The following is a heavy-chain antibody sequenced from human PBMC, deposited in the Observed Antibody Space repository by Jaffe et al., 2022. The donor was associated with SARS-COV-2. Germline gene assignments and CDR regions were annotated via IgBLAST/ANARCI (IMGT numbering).Heavy chain of an antibody. V-gene: IGHV4-59*03. CDR2: ISYTGST. Sequence: QVQLQESGPGLVKPSETLSLTCTVSSGSISRYYWSWIRQPPGKGLEWIGYISYTGSTNSNPSLRSRVTMSVDTSTKQLSLKLTSVTAADTAVYYCATMELPLRPLSDSSGPFDDWGQGTLVTVSS. CDR3: ATMELPLRPLSDSSGPFDD. D-gene: IGHD3-22*01. CDR1: SGSISRYY. J-gene: IGHJ4*02.